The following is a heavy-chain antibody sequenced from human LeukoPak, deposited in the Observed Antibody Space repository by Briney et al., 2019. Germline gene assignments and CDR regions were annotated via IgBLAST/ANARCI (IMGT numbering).Heavy chain of an antibody. D-gene: IGHD2-15*01. V-gene: IGHV4-61*09. CDR3: ARVRCSGGSCPYYYYYYYMDV. Sequence: PSETLSHTCTVSGASISSTSYCWGWIRQPAGKGLEWIGHIHTSGSTNYNPSLQSRVTISIDTSKNQFSLKLRFVTAADTAVYYCARVRCSGGSCPYYYYYYYMDVWGKGTTVTVSS. J-gene: IGHJ6*03. CDR1: GASISSTSYC. CDR2: IHTSGST.